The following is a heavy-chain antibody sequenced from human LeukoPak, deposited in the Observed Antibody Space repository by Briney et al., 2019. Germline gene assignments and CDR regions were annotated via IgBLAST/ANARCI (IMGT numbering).Heavy chain of an antibody. CDR1: GGSISSGSYY. D-gene: IGHD2-15*01. V-gene: IGHV4-61*02. CDR2: IYTSGST. CDR3: ARGHCSGGSCYSGFWYFDL. Sequence: PSETLSLTCTVSGGSISSGSYYWSWIRQPAGKGLEWIGRIYTSGSTNYNPSLKSRVTISVNTSKNQFSLKLSSVTAADTAVYYCARGHCSGGSCYSGFWYFDLWGRGTLVTVSS. J-gene: IGHJ2*01.